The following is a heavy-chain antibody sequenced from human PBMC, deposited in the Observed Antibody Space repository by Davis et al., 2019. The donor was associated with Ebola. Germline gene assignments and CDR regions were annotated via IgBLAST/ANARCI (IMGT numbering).Heavy chain of an antibody. Sequence: GESLKISCTASGSSFYNYWMTWVRQAAGKRLEWVASIKGDGSEEVYLDSVKGRFAISRDNAKNSLYLQMNSLRAEDTAVYDCARDLYYYDSSGYYTRFDYWGQGTLVTVSS. J-gene: IGHJ4*02. CDR2: IKGDGSEE. D-gene: IGHD3-22*01. CDR3: ARDLYYYDSSGYYTRFDY. V-gene: IGHV3-7*01. CDR1: GSSFYNYW.